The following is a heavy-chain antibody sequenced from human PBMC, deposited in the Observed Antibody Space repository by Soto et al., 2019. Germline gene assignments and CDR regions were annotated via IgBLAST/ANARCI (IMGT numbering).Heavy chain of an antibody. CDR3: ARSRELIAAPSDY. Sequence: QVQLQQWGAGLLKPSETLSLTCAVYGGSFSGYYWSWIRQPPGKGLEWIGEINHSGSTTYNPSLKSRVTISVDTSKNQFSLKLSSVTAADTAVYYCARSRELIAAPSDYWGQGTLVTVSS. CDR1: GGSFSGYY. CDR2: INHSGST. V-gene: IGHV4-34*01. J-gene: IGHJ4*02. D-gene: IGHD6-6*01.